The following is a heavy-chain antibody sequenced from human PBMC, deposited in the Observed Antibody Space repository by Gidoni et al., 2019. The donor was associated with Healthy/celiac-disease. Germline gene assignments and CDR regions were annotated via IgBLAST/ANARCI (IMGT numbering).Heavy chain of an antibody. J-gene: IGHJ5*02. CDR1: GSSFTSYW. CDR3: ARQGSVVVPAALYNWFDP. D-gene: IGHD2-2*01. Sequence: EVQLVQSEAEVKKPGESLKISCKGSGSSFTSYWIGWVRQMPGKGLDWMGIIYPGDSDTRYSPSFQGQVTISADKSISTAYLQWSSLKASDTAMYYCARQGSVVVPAALYNWFDPWGQGTLVTVSS. CDR2: IYPGDSDT. V-gene: IGHV5-51*01.